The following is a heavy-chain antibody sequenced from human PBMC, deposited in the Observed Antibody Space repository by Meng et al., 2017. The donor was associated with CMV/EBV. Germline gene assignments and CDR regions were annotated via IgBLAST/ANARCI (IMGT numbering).Heavy chain of an antibody. V-gene: IGHV3-74*01. CDR3: ARALPLAPVGYYFDY. D-gene: IGHD3-10*01. J-gene: IGHJ4*02. CDR1: GFTFSSYS. CDR2: INSDGSST. Sequence: GESLKISCAASGFTFSSYSMSWVRQAPGKGLVWVSRINSDGSSTSYADSVKGRFTISRDNAKNTLYLQMNSLRAEDTAVYYCARALPLAPVGYYFDYWGQGTLVTVSS.